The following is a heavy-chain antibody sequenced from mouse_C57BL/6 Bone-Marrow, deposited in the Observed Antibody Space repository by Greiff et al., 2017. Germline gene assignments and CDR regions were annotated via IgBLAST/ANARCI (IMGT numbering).Heavy chain of an antibody. CDR2: IDPSASCT. J-gene: IGHJ2*01. V-gene: IGHV1-69*01. CDR3: SREGWPSYYFGY. Sequence: VQLQQPGAELVKPGASVKMSCKASGYTFTSYWITWVKQRPGHGLEWIGVIDPSASCTNYPHKFKGMSTLTVDKSSRAAYMQLSSLTSEDSAVYYCSREGWPSYYFGYWGQGTTLPVSS. CDR1: GYTFTSYW. D-gene: IGHD2-3*01.